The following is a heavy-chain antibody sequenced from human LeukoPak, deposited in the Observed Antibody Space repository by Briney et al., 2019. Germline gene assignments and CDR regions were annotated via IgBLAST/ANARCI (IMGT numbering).Heavy chain of an antibody. CDR3: AIHNSYTGDLDT. CDR2: IYPGDSDT. V-gene: IGHV5-51*01. J-gene: IGHJ5*02. CDR1: GYSFTSFW. Sequence: GESLKISCKGSGYSFTSFWIAWVRQMPGKGLEWMGIIYPGDSDTIYSPSFQGQVTISADKSIDSAYLQWSSLKASDTAMYYCAIHNSYTGDLDTWGQGTLVTVSS. D-gene: IGHD2-2*02.